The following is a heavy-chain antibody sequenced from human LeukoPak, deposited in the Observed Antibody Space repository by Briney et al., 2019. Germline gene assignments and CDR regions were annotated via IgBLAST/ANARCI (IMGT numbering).Heavy chain of an antibody. CDR3: ASSIAVARAFDI. CDR2: IYTSGST. J-gene: IGHJ3*02. Sequence: PSETLSLTCTVSGGSISSYYWSWIRQPPGKGLEWTGYIYTSGSTNYNPSLKSRVTISVDTSKNQFSLKLSSVTAADTAVYYCASSIAVARAFDIWGQGTMVTVSS. D-gene: IGHD6-19*01. CDR1: GGSISSYY. V-gene: IGHV4-4*09.